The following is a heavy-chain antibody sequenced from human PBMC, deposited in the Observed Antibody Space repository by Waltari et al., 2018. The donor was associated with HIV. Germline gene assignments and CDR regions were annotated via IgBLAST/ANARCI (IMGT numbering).Heavy chain of an antibody. J-gene: IGHJ4*02. Sequence: QVQLQQWGAGLLKPSETLSLTCAVYGGSFSGYYWSWIRQPPGKGLEWIGEINHSGSTHYNPPLKSQVTISVDTSKNQFSLKLSSVTTADTAVYYCARGRGRWLQSGGFDYWGQGTLVTVSS. CDR2: INHSGST. CDR3: ARGRGRWLQSGGFDY. CDR1: GGSFSGYY. V-gene: IGHV4-34*01. D-gene: IGHD3-16*01.